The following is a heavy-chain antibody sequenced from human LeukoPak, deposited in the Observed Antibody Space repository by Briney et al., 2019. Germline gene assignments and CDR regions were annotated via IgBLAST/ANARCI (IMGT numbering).Heavy chain of an antibody. V-gene: IGHV3-66*02. CDR2: IYSGGST. D-gene: IGHD3-10*01. CDR1: GFSVSSNY. Sequence: GGSLRLSCAASGFSVSSNYMSWVRQAPGKGLEWVSVIYSGGSTYYADSVKGRFTISRDNSKNTLYLQMNSLRAEDTAVYYCARGYYGSGSYYTAYWGQGTLVTVSS. J-gene: IGHJ4*02. CDR3: ARGYYGSGSYYTAY.